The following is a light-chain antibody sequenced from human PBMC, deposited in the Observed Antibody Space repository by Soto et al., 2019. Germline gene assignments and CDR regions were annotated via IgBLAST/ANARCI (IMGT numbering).Light chain of an antibody. CDR1: SSDVGDYNY. J-gene: IGLJ1*01. V-gene: IGLV2-14*01. Sequence: QSALTQPASVSGSPGQSITISCTGASSDVGDYNYVSWYQHHPGKAPKLLIYEVNNRPSGVSDRFSGSKSDNVASLTISWLQAEDEADYYCSSYTSSSTYVFVTGTKVTVL. CDR2: EVN. CDR3: SSYTSSSTYV.